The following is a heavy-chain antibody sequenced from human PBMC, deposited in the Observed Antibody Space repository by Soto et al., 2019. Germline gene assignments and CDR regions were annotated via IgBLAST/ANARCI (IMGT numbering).Heavy chain of an antibody. J-gene: IGHJ6*01. CDR1: GGSIDGYN. CDR2: VYDNGDS. CDR3: GRQGIGRLHGLVEV. V-gene: IGHV4-59*08. D-gene: IGHD5-12*01. Sequence: QVQLQESGPGLVTPSETLSLTCTVSGGSIDGYNCAWIRQTPGKALEWVGYVYDNGDSGYNPSLKRRGTLAVDTAKSQFSLQLRSVTAADPAVYYCGRQGIGRLHGLVEVWGRGTTVTVSS.